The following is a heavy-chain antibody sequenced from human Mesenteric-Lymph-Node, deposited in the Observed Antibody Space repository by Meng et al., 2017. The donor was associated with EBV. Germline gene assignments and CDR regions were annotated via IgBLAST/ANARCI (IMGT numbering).Heavy chain of an antibody. CDR2: IFNSGST. CDR1: GGANSWSGS. Sequence: VPRKAWGPGVVMPSATLSLTCPITGGANSWSGSGICGRQPPGKGLEWIGEIFNSGSTNYNPSHKRRVSMSINMAKNQFSLNLMSVTAADTAVYHCVSAHYGSGTYFGSWFDPWGQGTLVTVSS. V-gene: IGHV4-4*02. CDR3: VSAHYGSGTYFGSWFDP. J-gene: IGHJ5*02. D-gene: IGHD3-10*01.